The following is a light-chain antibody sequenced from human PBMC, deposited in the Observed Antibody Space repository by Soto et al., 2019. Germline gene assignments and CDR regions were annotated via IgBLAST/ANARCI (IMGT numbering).Light chain of an antibody. CDR1: QTISSW. J-gene: IGKJ1*01. CDR2: KAS. V-gene: IGKV1-5*03. CDR3: QHYNSYSEA. Sequence: DIQMTQSPSTLAGSVGDRVTITCRASQTISSWLAWYQQKPGKAPKLLIYKASTLKSGVPSRFSGSGSGTEFALTSSSLQLDDFATYYYQHYNSYSEAFGQGTKVDIK.